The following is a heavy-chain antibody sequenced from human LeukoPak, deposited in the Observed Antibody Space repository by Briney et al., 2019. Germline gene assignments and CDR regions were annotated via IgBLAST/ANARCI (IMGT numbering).Heavy chain of an antibody. CDR3: VRDRRHDDSTGYYYVGFDS. CDR1: GLTVSANY. D-gene: IGHD3-22*01. J-gene: IGHJ4*02. V-gene: IGHV3-53*01. CDR2: IYSSGHT. Sequence: PGGSLRLACAASGLTVSANYMNWVRQAPGKGLEWDSAIYSSGHTNYEDSVKGRFTISRNNSKNTLYVQMNRLRADDTAGYYCVRDRRHDDSTGYYYVGFDSWGQGTLVTVSS.